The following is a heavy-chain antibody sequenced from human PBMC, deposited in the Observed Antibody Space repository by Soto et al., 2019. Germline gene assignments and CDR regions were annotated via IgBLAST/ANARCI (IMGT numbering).Heavy chain of an antibody. J-gene: IGHJ3*02. CDR1: GFTFSSYW. D-gene: IGHD2-15*01. CDR2: IKQDGSEK. V-gene: IGHV3-7*01. Sequence: GGSLRLSCAASGFTFSSYWRSWVRQAPGKGLEWVANIKQDGSEKYYVDSVKGRFTISRDNAKNSLYLQMNSLRAEDTAVYYCARDLFCGGDSCSSFTFDIWGKGTMVTVSS. CDR3: ARDLFCGGDSCSSFTFDI.